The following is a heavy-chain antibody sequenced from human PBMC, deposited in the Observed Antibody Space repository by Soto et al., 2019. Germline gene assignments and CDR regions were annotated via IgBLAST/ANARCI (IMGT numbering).Heavy chain of an antibody. CDR1: GGSISSGGYY. CDR3: ARDGRITIFGVVTQWVDYGMDV. J-gene: IGHJ6*02. CDR2: IYYSGST. D-gene: IGHD3-3*01. V-gene: IGHV4-31*03. Sequence: PSETLSLTCTVSGGSISSGGYYWSWIRQHPGKGLEWIGYIYYSGSTYYNPSLKSRVTISVDTSKNQFSLKLSSVTAADTAVYYCARDGRITIFGVVTQWVDYGMDVWGQGATVTVSS.